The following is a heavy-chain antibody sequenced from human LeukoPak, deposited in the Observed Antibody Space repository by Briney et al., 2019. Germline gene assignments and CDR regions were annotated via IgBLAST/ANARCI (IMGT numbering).Heavy chain of an antibody. Sequence: SETLSLTCTVSGGSISSYYWSWIRQPPGKGLEWIGYIYYSGSTNYNPSLKSRVTISVDTSKNQFSLKLSSVTAADTAVYYCARRPSYGSYYFDYWGQGTLVTVSS. CDR2: IYYSGST. CDR3: ARRPSYGSYYFDY. J-gene: IGHJ4*02. V-gene: IGHV4-59*01. D-gene: IGHD3-10*01. CDR1: GGSISSYY.